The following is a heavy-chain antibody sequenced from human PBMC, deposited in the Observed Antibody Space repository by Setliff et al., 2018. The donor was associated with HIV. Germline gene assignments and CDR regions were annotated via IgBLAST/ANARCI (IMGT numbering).Heavy chain of an antibody. D-gene: IGHD3-10*01. Sequence: PSETLSLTCAVHGESFSDYYWSWIRQPPGKGLEWIGEINHSESTNYNPSLKSRVTVSVDTSKKQFSLRLSSVSAADTALYYCARGGGITWRSYSFDYWGHGTLVTVSS. V-gene: IGHV4-34*01. CDR1: GESFSDYY. CDR3: ARGGGITWRSYSFDY. CDR2: INHSEST. J-gene: IGHJ4*01.